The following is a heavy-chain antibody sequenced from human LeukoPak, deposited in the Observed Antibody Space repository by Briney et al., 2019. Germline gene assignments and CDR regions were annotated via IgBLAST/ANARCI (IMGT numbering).Heavy chain of an antibody. CDR3: ARVPQYYYDSSGYFADY. V-gene: IGHV3-21*01. CDR1: GFTFSSYS. J-gene: IGHJ4*02. CDR2: ISSSSSYI. D-gene: IGHD3-22*01. Sequence: GGSLRLSCAASGFTFSSYSMNWVRQAPGKGLEWVSSISSSSSYIYYADSVKGRFTISRDNAKNSLYLQMNSLRAEDTAVYYCARVPQYYYDSSGYFADYWGQGTPVTVSS.